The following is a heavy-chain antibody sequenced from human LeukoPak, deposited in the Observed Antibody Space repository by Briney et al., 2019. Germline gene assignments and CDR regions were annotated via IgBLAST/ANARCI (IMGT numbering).Heavy chain of an antibody. J-gene: IGHJ6*03. CDR2: IYPGDSDT. Sequence: GESLKIPCKGSGYSFTSYWIGWVRQMPGKGLEWMGIIYPGDSDTRYSPSFQGQVTISADKSISTAYLQWSSLKASDTAMYYCARHRYYYDSSGSKDYYMDVWGKGTTVTVSS. V-gene: IGHV5-51*01. CDR1: GYSFTSYW. CDR3: ARHRYYYDSSGSKDYYMDV. D-gene: IGHD3-22*01.